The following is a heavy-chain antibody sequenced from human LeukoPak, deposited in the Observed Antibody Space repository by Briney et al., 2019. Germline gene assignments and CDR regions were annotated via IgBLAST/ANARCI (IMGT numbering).Heavy chain of an antibody. CDR1: GNTFTNYY. CDR2: INPSAGTT. V-gene: IGHV1-46*01. D-gene: IGHD2-8*01. Sequence: ASLKVSCKASGNTFTNYYMHWVTQAPGQGLEWMGIINPSAGTTTYAQKFQGRVTMTRDTSTSTVYMELSSLRSEDTAVYYCAIQRRYCTNGVCRPEDYWGQGTLVTVSS. J-gene: IGHJ4*02. CDR3: AIQRRYCTNGVCRPEDY.